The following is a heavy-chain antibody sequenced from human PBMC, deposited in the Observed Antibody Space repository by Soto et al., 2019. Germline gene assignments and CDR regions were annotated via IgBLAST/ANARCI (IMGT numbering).Heavy chain of an antibody. CDR3: AKDLRPGLIVPTKSGFDP. CDR1: GFPFNTYA. J-gene: IGHJ5*02. D-gene: IGHD2-21*01. V-gene: IGHV3-23*01. CDR2: TSNNGNT. Sequence: GGSLRLSCEASGFPFNTYAMTWFRQVPGMGLEWVSTTSNNGNTDFAESVRGRFTVSRDNSKNILYLQMTNLRVEDVAIYFCAKDLRPGLIVPTKSGFDPWGQGTLVTVSS.